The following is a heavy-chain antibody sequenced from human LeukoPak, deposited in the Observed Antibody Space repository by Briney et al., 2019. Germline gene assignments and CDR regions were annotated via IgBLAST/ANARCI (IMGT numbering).Heavy chain of an antibody. J-gene: IGHJ4*02. Sequence: PGGSLRLSCAASGFTFSSYNMNWVRQAPGKGLEWVSSITSSSTYIYNADSVEGRFTISRDNAKNSLYLQMNSLRDEDTAVYYCARSLRQWLPFDYWGQGTLVTVSS. V-gene: IGHV3-21*01. CDR1: GFTFSSYN. D-gene: IGHD6-19*01. CDR2: ITSSSTYI. CDR3: ARSLRQWLPFDY.